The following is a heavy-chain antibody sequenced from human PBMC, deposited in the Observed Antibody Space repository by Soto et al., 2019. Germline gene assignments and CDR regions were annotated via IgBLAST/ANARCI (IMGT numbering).Heavy chain of an antibody. V-gene: IGHV4-34*01. J-gene: IGHJ5*02. D-gene: IGHD3-10*01. Sequence: LSLTCAVYGASLSDNYCNWLRQPPGKGLEWIGEINHSGSTNYNPSLKSRVTISVDKSKNQFSLKLSSVTAADTAVYYCARSREGGSGSLSGPWGQGTLVTVSS. CDR3: ARSREGGSGSLSGP. CDR2: INHSGST. CDR1: GASLSDNY.